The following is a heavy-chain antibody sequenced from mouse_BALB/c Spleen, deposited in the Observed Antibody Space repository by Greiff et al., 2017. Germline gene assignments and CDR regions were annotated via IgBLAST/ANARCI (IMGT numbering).Heavy chain of an antibody. CDR2: ISSGGSYT. J-gene: IGHJ4*01. CDR1: GFTFSSYT. Sequence: EVKLQESGGGLVKPGGSLKLSCAASGFTFSSYTMSWVRQTPEKRLEWVATISSGGSYTYYPDSVKGRFTISRDNAKNTLYLQMSSLKSEDTAMYYCTRDEDYSAMDYWGQGTSVTVSS. V-gene: IGHV5-6-4*01. CDR3: TRDEDYSAMDY.